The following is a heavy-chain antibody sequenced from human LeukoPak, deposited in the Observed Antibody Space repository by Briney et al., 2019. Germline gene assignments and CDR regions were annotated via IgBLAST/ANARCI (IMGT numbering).Heavy chain of an antibody. CDR3: ARRIPYSSGCYYFDY. CDR2: IIPIFGTA. Sequence: GSSAKVSCKASGGTFSSYAISWVRQAPGQGLEWMGGIIPIFGTANYAQKFQGRVTITADESTSTAHMELSSLRSEDTAVYYCARRIPYSSGCYYFDYWGQGTLVTVSS. CDR1: GGTFSSYA. V-gene: IGHV1-69*01. D-gene: IGHD6-19*01. J-gene: IGHJ4*02.